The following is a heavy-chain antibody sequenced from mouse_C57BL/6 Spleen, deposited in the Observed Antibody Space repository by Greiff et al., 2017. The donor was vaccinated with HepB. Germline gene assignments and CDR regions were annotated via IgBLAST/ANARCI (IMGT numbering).Heavy chain of an antibody. CDR1: GFTFSDYG. V-gene: IGHV5-17*01. J-gene: IGHJ1*03. CDR3: ARPGYYGSSYEYFDV. CDR2: ISSGSSTI. D-gene: IGHD1-1*01. Sequence: EVNLVESGGGLVKPGGSLKLSCAASGFTFSDYGMHWVRQAPEKGLEWVAYISSGSSTIYYADTVKGRFTISRDNAKNTLFLQMTSLRSEDTAMYYCARPGYYGSSYEYFDVWGTGTTVTVSS.